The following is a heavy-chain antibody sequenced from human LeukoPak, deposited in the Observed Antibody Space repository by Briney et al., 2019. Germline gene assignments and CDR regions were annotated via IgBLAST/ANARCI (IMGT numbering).Heavy chain of an antibody. J-gene: IGHJ5*01. CDR1: GFTFSDYW. CDR3: AKEGAYPIVTYDS. CDR2: IKQDGSEK. V-gene: IGHV3-7*01. D-gene: IGHD4-11*01. Sequence: PGGSLRLSCAASGFTFSDYWMNWLRQAPGKGLDCVANIKQDGSEKYYVDSVKGRFTISRDNAKYSLYLQMNSLRAEDTAVYYCAKEGAYPIVTYDSWGQGTLVTVSS.